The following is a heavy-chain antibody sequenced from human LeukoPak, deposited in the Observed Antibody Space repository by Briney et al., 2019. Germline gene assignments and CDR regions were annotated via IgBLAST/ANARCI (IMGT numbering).Heavy chain of an antibody. Sequence: GGSLRLSCAASGFTFNSYGMHWVRQAPGKGLEWVAFIRYDGSNKYYADSVKGRFTISRDNAKNSLYLQMNSLRAEDTAVYYCARSARLMKGVVEVTALDDWGQGTLVTVSS. CDR3: ARSARLMKGVVEVTALDD. CDR2: IRYDGSNK. J-gene: IGHJ4*02. V-gene: IGHV3-33*08. CDR1: GFTFNSYG. D-gene: IGHD3-3*01.